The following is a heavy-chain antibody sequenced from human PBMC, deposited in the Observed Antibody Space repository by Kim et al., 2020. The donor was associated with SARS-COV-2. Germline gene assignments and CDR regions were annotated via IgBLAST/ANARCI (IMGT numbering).Heavy chain of an antibody. CDR3: ANDRYYDYVWGSYRPCAFDI. J-gene: IGHJ3*02. CDR2: IYYSGST. Sequence: SETLSLTCTVSGGSISSSSYYWGWIRQPPGKGLEWIVSIYYSGSTYYNPSLNSRVTISVDTSKNQFSLKLSSVTAANTAVYYWANDRYYDYVWGSYRPCAFDIWGRGKMVTVSS. D-gene: IGHD3-16*02. V-gene: IGHV4-39*01. CDR1: GGSISSSSYY.